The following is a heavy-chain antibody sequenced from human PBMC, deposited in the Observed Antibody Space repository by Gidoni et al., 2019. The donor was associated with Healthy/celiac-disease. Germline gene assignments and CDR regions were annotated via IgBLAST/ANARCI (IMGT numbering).Heavy chain of an antibody. J-gene: IGHJ3*02. D-gene: IGHD1-1*01. CDR3: AREGTVARPNDAFDI. V-gene: IGHV3-21*01. CDR1: GFTFSSYS. CDR2: ISSSIIYI. Sequence: EVQLVESGGGLVKPGGSLRLSCAASGFTFSSYSMNWVRQAPGKGLDWVSSISSSIIYIYYADSVKGRFTISRDNAKNSLYLQMNSLRAEDTAVYYCAREGTVARPNDAFDIWGQGTMVTVSS.